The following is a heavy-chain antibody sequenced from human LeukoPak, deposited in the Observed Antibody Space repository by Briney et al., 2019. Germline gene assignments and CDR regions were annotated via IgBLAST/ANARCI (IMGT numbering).Heavy chain of an antibody. D-gene: IGHD6-19*01. CDR3: ASIGPPSSGDDY. J-gene: IGHJ4*02. CDR2: ISSNGGST. V-gene: IGHV3-64*01. CDR1: GFTFSSYA. Sequence: GGPLRLSCAASGFTFSSYAMHWVRQAPGKGLEYVSAISSNGGSTYYANSVKGRFTISRDNSKNTLYLQMGSLRAEDMAVYYCASIGPPSSGDDYWGQGTLVTVSS.